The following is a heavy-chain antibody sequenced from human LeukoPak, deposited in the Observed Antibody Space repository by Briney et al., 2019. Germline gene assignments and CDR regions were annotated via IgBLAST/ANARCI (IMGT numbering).Heavy chain of an antibody. V-gene: IGHV3-9*01. CDR1: GFTFDDYA. CDR3: AKEGGT. D-gene: IGHD3-16*01. Sequence: PGRSLRLSCAASGFTFDDYAMHWVRQAPGKGLEWVSGISWNSGSIGYADSVKGRFTISRDNAKNSLYLEMNRLRAEDTAVYYCAKEGGTWGQGTLVTVSS. J-gene: IGHJ5*02. CDR2: ISWNSGSI.